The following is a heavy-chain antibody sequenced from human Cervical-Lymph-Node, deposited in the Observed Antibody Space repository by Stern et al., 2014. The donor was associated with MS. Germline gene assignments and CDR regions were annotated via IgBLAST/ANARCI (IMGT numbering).Heavy chain of an antibody. Sequence: QVQLQQWGAGLLKPSETLSLTCAVYGGSFSGYYWSWIRQPPGKGLEWIGEINHSGSTNYNPSLKSRVTISVDTSKNQFSLKLSSVTAADTAVYYCASSYSSGWYAFDIWGQGTMVTVSS. J-gene: IGHJ3*02. V-gene: IGHV4-34*01. D-gene: IGHD6-19*01. CDR1: GGSFSGYY. CDR3: ASSYSSGWYAFDI. CDR2: INHSGST.